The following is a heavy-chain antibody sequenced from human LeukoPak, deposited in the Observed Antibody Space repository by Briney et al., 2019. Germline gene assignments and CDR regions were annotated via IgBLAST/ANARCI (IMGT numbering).Heavy chain of an antibody. CDR1: KFTFSDYD. CDR2: IKYDGSNK. D-gene: IGHD6-19*01. Sequence: SGGSLRLSCAASKFTFSDYDMHWVRQAPGKGLEWVTSIKYDGSNKQYADSVKGRFTISRDNSKNTVYLQVNSLRVEDTAMYYCAKGGHSSGWPNWFDPWGQGTLVTVSS. V-gene: IGHV3-30*02. J-gene: IGHJ5*02. CDR3: AKGGHSSGWPNWFDP.